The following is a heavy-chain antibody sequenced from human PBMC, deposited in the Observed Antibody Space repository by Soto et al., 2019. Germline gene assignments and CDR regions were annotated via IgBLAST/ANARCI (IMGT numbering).Heavy chain of an antibody. J-gene: IGHJ6*02. D-gene: IGHD5-18*01. V-gene: IGHV3-21*01. CDR3: ARDKDVDTAMADTNYYYYYGMDV. CDR2: IISSSRYI. CDR1: GFTFSSYS. Sequence: EVQLVESGGGLVKPGGSLRLSCAASGFTFSSYSMNWVRQAPGKGLEWVSSIISSSRYIYYADSVKGRFTISRDNAKNSLYLQMNSLRAEDTAVYYCARDKDVDTAMADTNYYYYYGMDVWGQGTTVTVSS.